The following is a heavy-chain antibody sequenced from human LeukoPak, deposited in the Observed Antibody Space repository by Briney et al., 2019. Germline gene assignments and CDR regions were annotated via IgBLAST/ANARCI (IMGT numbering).Heavy chain of an antibody. D-gene: IGHD3-22*01. CDR2: IYTSGST. V-gene: IGHV4-61*02. Sequence: SETLSLTCTVSGGSISSGSYYWSWIRQPAGKGLEWIGRIYTSGSTNYNPSLKSRVAISVDTSKNQFSLKLSSVTAADTAVYYCARGRGYYYDSSGYFGYWGQGTLVTVSS. J-gene: IGHJ4*02. CDR1: GGSISSGSYY. CDR3: ARGRGYYYDSSGYFGY.